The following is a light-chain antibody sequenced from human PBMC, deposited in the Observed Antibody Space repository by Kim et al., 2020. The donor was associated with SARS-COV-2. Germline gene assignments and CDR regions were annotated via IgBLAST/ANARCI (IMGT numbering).Light chain of an antibody. V-gene: IGLV3-21*03. CDR3: QVWDSSSDAF. J-gene: IGLJ2*01. Sequence: SYELTQPPSVSVSPGKTARITCGGNNIGSKSVHWYQQKPGQAPVLVVYDDSERPSGIPERFSGSNSGNTATLTISRVEAGDEADYYCQVWDSSSDAFVGG. CDR1: NIGSKS. CDR2: DDS.